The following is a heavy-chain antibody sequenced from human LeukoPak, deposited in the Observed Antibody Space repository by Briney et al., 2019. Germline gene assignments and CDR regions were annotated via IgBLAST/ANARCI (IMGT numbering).Heavy chain of an antibody. J-gene: IGHJ4*02. CDR1: GASKNTYY. V-gene: IGHV4-59*01. CDR2: VFNSGST. D-gene: IGHD1-26*01. Sequence: SETLSLTCTVSGASKNTYYCSWSRQSPGGGLEWIGYVFNSGSTNYNPSLGSRATISLDTSKNQFSLKLRSVTVADTAVYYCALAWRGTYSHFFDHRGQGTLVTVSS. CDR3: ALAWRGTYSHFFDH.